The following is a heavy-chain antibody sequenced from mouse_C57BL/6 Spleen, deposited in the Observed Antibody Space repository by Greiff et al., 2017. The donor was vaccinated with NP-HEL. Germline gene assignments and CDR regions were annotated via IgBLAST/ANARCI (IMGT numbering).Heavy chain of an antibody. CDR2: IIPSNGGT. V-gene: IGHV1-53*01. CDR1: GYTFTSYW. CDR3: ARGTYYGRSYLEAMDD. J-gene: IGHJ4*01. Sequence: VQLQQPGTELVKPGASVKLSCKASGYTFTSYWMHWVKQRPGQGLEWIGNIIPSNGGTNYNEKFKSTATLTVYTSSSTAYMQLSSLTSEDSAVYYCARGTYYGRSYLEAMDDWGQGTTVTVSS. D-gene: IGHD1-1*01.